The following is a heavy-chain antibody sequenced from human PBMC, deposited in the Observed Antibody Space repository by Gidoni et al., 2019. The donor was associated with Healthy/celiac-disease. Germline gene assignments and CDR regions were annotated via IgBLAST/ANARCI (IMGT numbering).Heavy chain of an antibody. V-gene: IGHV4-34*01. CDR1: GGSFSGYY. CDR3: ARGLGLPMVRGVISRWFDP. J-gene: IGHJ5*02. Sequence: QVQLQQWGAGLLKPSETLSLTCAVYGGSFSGYYWSWIRQPPGKGLEWIGEINHSGSTNYNPSLKSRVTISVDTSKNQFSLKLSSVTAADTAVYYCARGLGLPMVRGVISRWFDPWGQGTLVTVSS. CDR2: INHSGST. D-gene: IGHD3-10*01.